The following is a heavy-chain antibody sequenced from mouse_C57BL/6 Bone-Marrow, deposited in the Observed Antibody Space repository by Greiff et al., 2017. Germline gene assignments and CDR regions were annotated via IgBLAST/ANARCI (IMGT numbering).Heavy chain of an antibody. CDR2: FLPGSGST. V-gene: IGHV1-9*01. CDR3: ARTLYGSRYFDV. CDR1: GYTFTGYW. D-gene: IGHD1-1*01. J-gene: IGHJ1*03. Sequence: QVQLQQSGAELMKPGASVTLSCKATGYTFTGYWIEWVKQRPGHGLEWFGEFLPGSGSTNYTEKFKGKATITADTSSNTAYLRLSSLTTEDTAIYYCARTLYGSRYFDVWGTEATVTVSS.